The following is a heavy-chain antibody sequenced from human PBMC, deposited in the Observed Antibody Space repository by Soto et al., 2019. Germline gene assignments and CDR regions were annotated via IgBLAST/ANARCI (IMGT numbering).Heavy chain of an antibody. CDR2: ISSSSSYT. V-gene: IGHV3-11*06. CDR1: GFTFSDYY. CDR3: ASSIGYSGYVN. J-gene: IGHJ4*02. D-gene: IGHD5-12*01. Sequence: GGSLRLSCAASGFTFSDYYMSWIRQAPGKGLEWVSYISSSSSYTNYADSVKGRFTISRDNAKNSLYLQMNSLRAEDTAVYYCASSIGYSGYVNRGQGTLVTVSS.